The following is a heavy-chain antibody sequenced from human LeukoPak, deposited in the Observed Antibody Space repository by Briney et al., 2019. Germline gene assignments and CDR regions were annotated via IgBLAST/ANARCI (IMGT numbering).Heavy chain of an antibody. D-gene: IGHD3-3*01. CDR3: ARVVRFLEGSFDY. CDR1: GFTVSSNY. V-gene: IGHV3-66*02. CDR2: IYSGGST. J-gene: IGHJ4*02. Sequence: PGGSLRLSCAASGFTVSSNYMSWVRQAPGKGLEWVSVIYSGGSTYYADSVKGRFTISRDNSKNTLYLQMNSLRAEDTAVYYCARVVRFLEGSFDYWGQGTLVTVSS.